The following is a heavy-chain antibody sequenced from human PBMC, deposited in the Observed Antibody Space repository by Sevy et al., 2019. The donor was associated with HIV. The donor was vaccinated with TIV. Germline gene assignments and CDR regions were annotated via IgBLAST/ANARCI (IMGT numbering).Heavy chain of an antibody. Sequence: SETLSLTCTVSGGSISSYYWSWIRQPPGKGLEWIGYIYYSGSTNYNPSLKSRVTISVDTSKNQFSLKLSSVTAADTAGYYCAGGAGSWYEGGIAFDIWGQGTMVTVSS. CDR2: IYYSGST. CDR3: AGGAGSWYEGGIAFDI. J-gene: IGHJ3*02. CDR1: GGSISSYY. V-gene: IGHV4-59*01. D-gene: IGHD6-13*01.